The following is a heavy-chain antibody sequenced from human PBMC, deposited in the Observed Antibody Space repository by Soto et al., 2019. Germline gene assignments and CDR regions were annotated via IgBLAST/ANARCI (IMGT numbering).Heavy chain of an antibody. CDR1: GGSISGGGGYY. Sequence: QVHLQESGPGLVKASQTLSLTCTVSGGSISGGGGYYWSWIRQHPGKGLEWIGYIYYSGSTYYNPSLKSRATISVDTSENQFSLKLSSVTAVDTAVYYCARRASSGRDPFYFDYWGQGTLVAVSS. D-gene: IGHD6-6*01. CDR3: ARRASSGRDPFYFDY. V-gene: IGHV4-31*03. CDR2: IYYSGST. J-gene: IGHJ4*02.